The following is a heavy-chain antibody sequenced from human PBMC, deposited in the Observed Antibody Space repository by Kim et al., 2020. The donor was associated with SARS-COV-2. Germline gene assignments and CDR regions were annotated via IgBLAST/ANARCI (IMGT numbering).Heavy chain of an antibody. CDR1: GGTFSSHA. Sequence: SVKVSCKASGGTFSSHAITWVRQAPGQGLEWMGGIIPILGTPNYAPNFQGRITITADGSKNTAYMELRSLGSEDPAVYYCAREHCSGGSCYSLRGMDVW. D-gene: IGHD2-15*01. J-gene: IGHJ6*01. V-gene: IGHV1-69*13. CDR3: AREHCSGGSCYSLRGMDV. CDR2: IIPILGTP.